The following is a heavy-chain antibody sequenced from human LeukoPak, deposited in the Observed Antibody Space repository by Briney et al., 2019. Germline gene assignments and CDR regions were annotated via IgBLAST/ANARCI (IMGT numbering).Heavy chain of an antibody. CDR1: GYTFTSYD. CDR2: VNPNSGNT. CDR3: ARDYSYGYYYYYYGMDV. J-gene: IGHJ6*02. D-gene: IGHD5-18*01. V-gene: IGHV1-8*01. Sequence: ASVKVSCKASGYTFTSYDINWVRQATGQGLEWMGWVNPNSGNTGYEQKFQGRVTMTRNTSISTAYMELSSLRSVDTAVYYCARDYSYGYYYYYYGMDVWGQGTTVTVSS.